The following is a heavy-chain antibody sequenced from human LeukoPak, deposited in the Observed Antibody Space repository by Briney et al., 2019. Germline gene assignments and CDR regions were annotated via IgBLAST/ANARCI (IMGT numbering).Heavy chain of an antibody. CDR2: ISGSGGST. CDR3: AKDEANWGLYFDY. J-gene: IGHJ4*02. D-gene: IGHD7-27*01. V-gene: IGHV3-23*01. Sequence: PGGSLRLSCAASGFTFSSYWMSWVRQAPGKGLEWVSAISGSGGSTYYADSVKGWFTISRDNSKNTLYLQMNSLRAEDTAVYYCAKDEANWGLYFDYWGQGTLVTVSS. CDR1: GFTFSSYW.